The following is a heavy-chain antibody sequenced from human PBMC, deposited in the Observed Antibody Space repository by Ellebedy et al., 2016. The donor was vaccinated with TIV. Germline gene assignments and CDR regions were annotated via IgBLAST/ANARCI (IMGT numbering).Heavy chain of an antibody. CDR1: GSDIGTYW. CDR3: ARTYSGTFHWYFDL. D-gene: IGHD1-26*01. V-gene: IGHV3-7*01. Sequence: PGGSLRLSCVASGSDIGTYWMSWVRQAPGKGLEWVANTKQDGSETYYVDAVKGRFTISRDNAKNSLYVQMNGLRAEDTAVYYCARTYSGTFHWYFDLWGRGTLVTVSS. J-gene: IGHJ2*01. CDR2: TKQDGSET.